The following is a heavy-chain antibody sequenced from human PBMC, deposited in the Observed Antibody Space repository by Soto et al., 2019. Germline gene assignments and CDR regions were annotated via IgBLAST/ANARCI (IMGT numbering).Heavy chain of an antibody. CDR1: GFIFSNYA. V-gene: IGHV3-23*01. Sequence: GSLRLSCAGTGFIFSNYAMSWVRQAPGKGLEWLSSITGSGGGTHYADSVKGRFTISRDNSKSTLFLHMNSLRLEDTAVYYCAREDSGYYQFPNWFDPWGQGTLVTVSS. CDR2: ITGSGGGT. CDR3: AREDSGYYQFPNWFDP. J-gene: IGHJ5*02. D-gene: IGHD3-22*01.